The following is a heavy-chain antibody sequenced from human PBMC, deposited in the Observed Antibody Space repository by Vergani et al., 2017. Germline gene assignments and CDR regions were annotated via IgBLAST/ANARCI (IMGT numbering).Heavy chain of an antibody. D-gene: IGHD1-20*01. J-gene: IGHJ4*02. CDR2: INTNTGNP. CDR3: ATDITGTTNY. V-gene: IGHV7-4-1*02. CDR1: GGTFSSYA. Sequence: QVQLVQSGAEVKKPGSSVKVSCKASGGTFSSYAMNWVRQAPGQGLEWMGWINTNTGNPTYAQGFTGRFVFSLDTSVSTAYLQISSLKAEDTAVYYCATDITGTTNYWGQGTLVTVSS.